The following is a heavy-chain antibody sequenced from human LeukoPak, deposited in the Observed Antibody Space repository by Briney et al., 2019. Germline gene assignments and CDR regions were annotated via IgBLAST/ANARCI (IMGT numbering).Heavy chain of an antibody. D-gene: IGHD2-2*01. J-gene: IGHJ4*02. Sequence: GGSLRLSCAASGFTFDDYAMHRVRQAPGKGLEWVSGISWNSGSIGYADSVKGRFTISRDNAKNSLYPQMNSLRAEDTALYYCATHCSSTSCADYWGQGTLVTVSS. CDR1: GFTFDDYA. CDR3: ATHCSSTSCADY. V-gene: IGHV3-9*01. CDR2: ISWNSGSI.